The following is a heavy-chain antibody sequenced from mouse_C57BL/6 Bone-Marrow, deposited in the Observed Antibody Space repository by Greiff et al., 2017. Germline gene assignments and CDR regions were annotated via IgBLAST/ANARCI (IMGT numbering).Heavy chain of an antibody. CDR3: VRHGGNWGFAY. CDR1: GFSFNTYA. CDR2: IRSKSNNYAT. Sequence: DVKLVESGGGLVQPKGSLKLSCAASGFSFNTYAMNWVRQAPGKGLEWVARIRSKSNNYATYYADSVKDSFTISRDDSESMLYLQMNNLKTEDTAMYYCVRHGGNWGFAYWGQGTLVTVSA. D-gene: IGHD4-1*01. V-gene: IGHV10-1*01. J-gene: IGHJ3*01.